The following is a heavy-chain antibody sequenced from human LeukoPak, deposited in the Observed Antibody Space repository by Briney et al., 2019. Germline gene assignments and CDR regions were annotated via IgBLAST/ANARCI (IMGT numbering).Heavy chain of an antibody. Sequence: GGSLRLSCAASGFTFSSYAMSWVRQAPGKGLEWVSAISGGGGNTYYADSVKGRFTISRDNSKNTLYLQMNSLRAEDTAVYYCARDRCSGGSCYGYYYGMDVWGQGTTVTVSS. CDR1: GFTFSSYA. CDR2: ISGGGGNT. J-gene: IGHJ6*02. V-gene: IGHV3-23*01. D-gene: IGHD2-15*01. CDR3: ARDRCSGGSCYGYYYGMDV.